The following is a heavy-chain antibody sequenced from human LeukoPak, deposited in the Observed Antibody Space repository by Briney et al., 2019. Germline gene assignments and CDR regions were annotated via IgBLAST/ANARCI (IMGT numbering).Heavy chain of an antibody. J-gene: IGHJ3*02. Sequence: PGGSLRLSCAASGFTFSSYGMGWVRQAPGKGLEWVSAISGSGGSTYYADSVKGRFTISRDNSKNTLYLQMNSLRAEDTAVYYCAKSLPHYYGSGSYYRNAFDIWGQGTMVTVSS. D-gene: IGHD3-10*01. CDR2: ISGSGGST. CDR3: AKSLPHYYGSGSYYRNAFDI. V-gene: IGHV3-23*01. CDR1: GFTFSSYG.